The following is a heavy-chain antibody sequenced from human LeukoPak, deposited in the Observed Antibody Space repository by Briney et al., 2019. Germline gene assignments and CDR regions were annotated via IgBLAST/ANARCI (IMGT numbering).Heavy chain of an antibody. D-gene: IGHD5-12*01. CDR3: ANPQSRGYDYLDY. Sequence: GGSLRLSCAGSRLTFSNYGMHWVRQAPGKGLEWVAVISIDGGEKHYGDSVRGRFTISRDNSKNMLYPQMNSLRVEDTAVYYCANPQSRGYDYLDYWGQGTLVSVSS. CDR2: ISIDGGEK. CDR1: RLTFSNYG. J-gene: IGHJ4*02. V-gene: IGHV3-30*18.